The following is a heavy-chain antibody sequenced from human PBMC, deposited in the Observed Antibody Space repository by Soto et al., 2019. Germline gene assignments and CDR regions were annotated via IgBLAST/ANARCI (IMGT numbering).Heavy chain of an antibody. Sequence: QVQLHQWGAGLLKPSETLSLTCAVSGGSFSGYFWGWIRQPPGKGLEWIGEVNYGGSTNYTPSLKGRLSTAVDTYKSQVSLRLSSVTAADTAVYFCDRGGLRGSSWYYFDFWGQGSLVAVSS. D-gene: IGHD6-13*01. CDR2: VNYGGST. V-gene: IGHV4-34*01. CDR3: DRGGLRGSSWYYFDF. J-gene: IGHJ4*02. CDR1: GGSFSGYF.